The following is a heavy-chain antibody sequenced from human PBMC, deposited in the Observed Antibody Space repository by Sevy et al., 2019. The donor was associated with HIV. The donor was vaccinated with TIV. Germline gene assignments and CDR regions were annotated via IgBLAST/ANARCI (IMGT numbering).Heavy chain of an antibody. CDR1: GFTFSNHA. Sequence: GGSLRFSCAASGFTFSNHAMAWVRQAPGKGLEWVSGITGSGGITYYADSVKGRFTISRDNSKNTLYLQMYNLRAEDTAIYYCADGYPSHEFGVRGQGTMVTVSS. D-gene: IGHD3-16*02. J-gene: IGHJ3*01. V-gene: IGHV3-23*01. CDR3: ADGYPSHEFGV. CDR2: ITGSGGIT.